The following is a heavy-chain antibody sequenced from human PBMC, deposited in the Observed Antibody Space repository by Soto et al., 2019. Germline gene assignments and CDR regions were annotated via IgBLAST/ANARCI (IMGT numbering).Heavy chain of an antibody. CDR1: GFTFTSSA. D-gene: IGHD3-22*01. CDR3: ARAPLGIIVAPDF. J-gene: IGHJ4*02. CDR2: ISVGSGNT. Sequence: SVKVSCKASGFTFTSSAMQWVRQARGQRLEWIGWISVGSGNTNYAQKLQDRVTMTTDTSTSTAYMELRSLRSDDTAVYYCARAPLGIIVAPDFWGQGTLVTVSS. V-gene: IGHV1-58*02.